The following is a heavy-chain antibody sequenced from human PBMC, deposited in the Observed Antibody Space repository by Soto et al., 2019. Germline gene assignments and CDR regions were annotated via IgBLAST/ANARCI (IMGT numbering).Heavy chain of an antibody. V-gene: IGHV2-70*01. CDR2: IDWDDDK. CDR1: GFSLSTSGMC. D-gene: IGHD3-22*01. Sequence: SGPTLVNPTQTLTLTCTFSGFSLSTSGMCVSWIRQPPGKDLEWLALIDWDDDKYYSTSLKTRLTISKDTSKNQVVLTMTNMDPVDTATYYCARLISYDSSGYYYDYWGQGTLVTVSS. J-gene: IGHJ4*02. CDR3: ARLISYDSSGYYYDY.